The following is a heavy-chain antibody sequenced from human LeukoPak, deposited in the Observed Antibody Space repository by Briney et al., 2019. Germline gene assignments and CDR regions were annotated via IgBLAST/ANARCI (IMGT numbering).Heavy chain of an antibody. CDR3: TRETIRFCSDTDCLQGEF. V-gene: IGHV4-38-2*02. D-gene: IGHD2-15*01. CDR2: IHHSGRT. J-gene: IGHJ4*02. CDR1: GYSISSGYY. Sequence: SETLSLTCDVSGYSISSGYYWGLVRQPPGKGLEWIANIHHSGRTYYNPSLKSRVTISVDLSKNQFSLKLNSVTAADTAVYHCTRETIRFCSDTDCLQGEFWGQGALVTVSS.